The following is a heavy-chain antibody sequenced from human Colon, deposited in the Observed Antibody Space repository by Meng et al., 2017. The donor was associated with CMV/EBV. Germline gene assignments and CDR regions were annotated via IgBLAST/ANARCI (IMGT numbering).Heavy chain of an antibody. J-gene: IGHJ4*02. Sequence: TGSVNSLSSDVYYWIWILTHPGRGVEWIGYIYYTDSTYYSPSLTSLVAISLDTSKNQFSLKLTSVTAADAAIYYCARDNYYDNRGLDYWGRGTLVTVSS. V-gene: IGHV4-31*01. CDR1: VNSLSSDVYY. CDR2: IYYTDST. D-gene: IGHD3-22*01. CDR3: ARDNYYDNRGLDY.